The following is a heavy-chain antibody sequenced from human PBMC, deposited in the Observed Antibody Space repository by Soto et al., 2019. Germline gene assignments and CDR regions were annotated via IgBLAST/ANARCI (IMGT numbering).Heavy chain of an antibody. CDR1: GYTFTDYS. V-gene: IGHV1-3*01. CDR3: ARDLWLGESFRYYFDY. J-gene: IGHJ4*01. Sequence: QVQLVQSGAEVKKPGASVRVSCKASGYTFTDYSLQWVRQAPGQRLEWMGWTNPASGKTKYSQKFQGRVTITRDTSASTAYMELSSLTSEDTALYYCARDLWLGESFRYYFDYWAQGTLVTVSS. D-gene: IGHD3-10*01. CDR2: TNPASGKT.